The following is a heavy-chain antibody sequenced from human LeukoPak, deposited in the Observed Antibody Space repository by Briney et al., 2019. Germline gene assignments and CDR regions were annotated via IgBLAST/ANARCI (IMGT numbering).Heavy chain of an antibody. CDR2: TNPSGGST. Sequence: GASVKVSCKASGYTFTSYYMHWVRQAPGQGLEWMGITNPSGGSTSYAQKFQGRVTMTRDMSTSTVYMELSSLRSEDTAVYYCAIDEGYCSSTSCYLVSWGQGTLVTVSS. CDR3: AIDEGYCSSTSCYLVS. D-gene: IGHD2-2*01. CDR1: GYTFTSYY. J-gene: IGHJ5*02. V-gene: IGHV1-46*01.